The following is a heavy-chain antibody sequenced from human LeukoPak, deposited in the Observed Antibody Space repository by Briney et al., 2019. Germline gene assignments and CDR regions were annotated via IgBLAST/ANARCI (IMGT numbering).Heavy chain of an antibody. Sequence: SETLSLTCTVSGYSISNGYYWDWIRQPPGRGLEWIGNIYRSGSTSYNPSLKRRVTISVDTSKNQFSLKVNSVTAADTAVYYCARRHSSGWFYYWGQGTLSPSPQ. J-gene: IGHJ4*02. D-gene: IGHD6-19*01. CDR1: GYSISNGYY. V-gene: IGHV4-38-2*02. CDR2: IYRSGST. CDR3: ARRHSSGWFYY.